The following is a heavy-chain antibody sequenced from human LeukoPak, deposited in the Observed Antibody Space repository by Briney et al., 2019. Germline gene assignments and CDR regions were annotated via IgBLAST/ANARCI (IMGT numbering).Heavy chain of an antibody. CDR1: GFTFSNYL. CDR2: INSDGITT. CDR3: AKDPYYDSSGYSSAFDI. D-gene: IGHD3-22*01. Sequence: GGSLRLSCAASGFTFSNYLMHWVRQAPGKGLVWVSRINSDGITTSCADSVKGRFTISRDNAKNSLYLQMNSLRAEDTALYYCAKDPYYDSSGYSSAFDIWGQGTMVTVSS. J-gene: IGHJ3*02. V-gene: IGHV3-74*01.